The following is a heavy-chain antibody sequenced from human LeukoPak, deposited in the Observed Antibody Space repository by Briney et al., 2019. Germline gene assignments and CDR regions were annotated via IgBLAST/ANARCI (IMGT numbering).Heavy chain of an antibody. CDR2: IKHSGSA. D-gene: IGHD6-13*01. Sequence: SETLSLTCGVYGGSFSTHYWSWIRQPPGKGLEWIGEIKHSGSAKYNPSLKSRVTISVDTSKNQFSLKLRSVTAADTAVYYCAGEGIASAAYGMDVWGQGTTVTVSS. CDR3: AGEGIASAAYGMDV. CDR1: GGSFSTHY. J-gene: IGHJ6*02. V-gene: IGHV4-34*01.